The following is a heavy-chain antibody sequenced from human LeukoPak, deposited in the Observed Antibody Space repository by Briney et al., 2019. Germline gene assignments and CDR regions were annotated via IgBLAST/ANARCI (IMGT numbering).Heavy chain of an antibody. V-gene: IGHV4-59*12. Sequence: SETLSLTCTVSGGSISSYYWSWIRQPPGKGLEWIGYIYYSGSTNYNPSLKSRVTISVDTSKNQFSLKLSSVTAADTAVYYCARRRLRYFDWLSNYYFDYWGQGTLVTVSS. CDR3: ARRRLRYFDWLSNYYFDY. CDR2: IYYSGST. D-gene: IGHD3-9*01. CDR1: GGSISSYY. J-gene: IGHJ4*02.